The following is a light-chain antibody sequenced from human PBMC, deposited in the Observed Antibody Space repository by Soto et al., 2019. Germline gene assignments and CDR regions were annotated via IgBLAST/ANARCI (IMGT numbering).Light chain of an antibody. V-gene: IGKV3-20*01. J-gene: IGKJ1*01. CDR1: QTVNRNY. CDR3: QQYIDSPRT. CDR2: GVS. Sequence: EIVLTQSPGTLALSLGDGATLSCRASQTVNRNYLAWYHQKPGQHPRHLIYGVSNRATGVPDRFSGGGSWTEFTLTIVSLEPDDFGTYYCQQYIDSPRTFGQGTRVE.